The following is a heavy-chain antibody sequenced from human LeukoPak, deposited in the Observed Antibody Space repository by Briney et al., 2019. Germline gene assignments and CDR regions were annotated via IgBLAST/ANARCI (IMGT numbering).Heavy chain of an antibody. CDR1: GFSFSSQW. Sequence: PGGSLRLSCAVSGFSFSSQWMSWVRQAPGKGLEWVANINQDGGDKYYVDSVKGRFTNSRDNTKNSLYLQMNSLRAEDTAVYFCAPATRSAAPSCWGQGTLVTVSS. D-gene: IGHD2-2*01. CDR2: INQDGGDK. CDR3: APATRSAAPSC. V-gene: IGHV3-7*01. J-gene: IGHJ4*02.